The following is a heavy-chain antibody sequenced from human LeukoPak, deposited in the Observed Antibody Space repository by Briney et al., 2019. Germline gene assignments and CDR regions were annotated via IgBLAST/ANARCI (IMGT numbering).Heavy chain of an antibody. D-gene: IGHD6-13*01. Sequence: GGSLRLSCAASGFTFSSYAMSWVRQAPGKGLEWVSAISGSGGSTYYADSVKGRFTISRDDSKNTLYLQMNSLRAEDTAVYYCARKPIAAAGTLDYWGQGTLVTVSS. CDR1: GFTFSSYA. V-gene: IGHV3-23*01. CDR3: ARKPIAAAGTLDY. CDR2: ISGSGGST. J-gene: IGHJ4*02.